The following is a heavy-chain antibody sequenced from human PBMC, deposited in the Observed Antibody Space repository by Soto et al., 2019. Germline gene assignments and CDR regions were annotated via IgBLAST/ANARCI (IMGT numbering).Heavy chain of an antibody. CDR3: ARDQEGSWYLSSYFDY. D-gene: IGHD6-13*01. V-gene: IGHV1-18*01. CDR1: GYTFTSYG. J-gene: IGHJ4*02. Sequence: GASVKVSCKASGYTFTSYGISWVRQAPGQGLEWMGWISAYNGNTNYAQKLQGRVTMTTDTSTSTAYMELRSLRSDDTAVYYCARDQEGSWYLSSYFDYWGQGTLVTVSS. CDR2: ISAYNGNT.